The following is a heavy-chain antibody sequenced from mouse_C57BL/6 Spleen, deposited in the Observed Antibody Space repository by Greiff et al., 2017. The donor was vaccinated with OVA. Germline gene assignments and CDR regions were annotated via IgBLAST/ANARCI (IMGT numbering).Heavy chain of an antibody. CDR3: ARVAGSPYWYFDV. Sequence: DVQLQESGPGMVKPSQSLSLTCTVTGYSITSGYDWHWIRHFPGNKLEWMGYISYSGSTNYNPSLKSRISITHDTSKNHFFLKLNSVTTEDTATYYCARVAGSPYWYFDVWGTGTTVTVSS. CDR2: ISYSGST. CDR1: GYSITSGYD. D-gene: IGHD1-1*01. V-gene: IGHV3-1*01. J-gene: IGHJ1*03.